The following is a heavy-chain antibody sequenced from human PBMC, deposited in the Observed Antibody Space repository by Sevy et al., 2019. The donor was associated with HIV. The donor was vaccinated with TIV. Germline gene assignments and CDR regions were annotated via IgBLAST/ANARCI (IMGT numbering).Heavy chain of an antibody. V-gene: IGHV3-30*04. CDR3: ARDQHVYAGNVSTGWFAP. CDR1: GFTFSSYA. Sequence: GGSLRLSCAASGFTFSSYAMHWVRQAPGKGLEWVADIIYDGSKKYYAESVKGRFTISRDKSKNTLCLQLNSRRAEDTAIYSCARDQHVYAGNVSTGWFAPWGQGTLVTVSS. D-gene: IGHD6-13*01. J-gene: IGHJ5*02. CDR2: IIYDGSKK.